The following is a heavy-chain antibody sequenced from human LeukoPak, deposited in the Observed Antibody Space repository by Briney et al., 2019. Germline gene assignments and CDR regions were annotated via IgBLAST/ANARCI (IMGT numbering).Heavy chain of an antibody. D-gene: IGHD3-22*01. CDR2: IKEDGSEQ. J-gene: IGHJ4*02. Sequence: GGSLRLSCAASAFTFSSYWMSWVRQAPGKGLEWVANIKEDGSEQYYVDSLRGRFTISRDNAKNSLYLQMNSLRAEDTAVYYCVRDSYSRDLDYWGQGTLVTVSS. CDR1: AFTFSSYW. CDR3: VRDSYSRDLDY. V-gene: IGHV3-7*01.